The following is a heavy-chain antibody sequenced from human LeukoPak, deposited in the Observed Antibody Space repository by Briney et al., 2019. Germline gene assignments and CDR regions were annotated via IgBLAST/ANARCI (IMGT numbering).Heavy chain of an antibody. CDR3: ARDRERVVATMGYY. J-gene: IGHJ4*02. Sequence: SVKVSCKASGYTFTSYGISWVRQAPGQGLEWMGWISAYKGNTNYAQKLQGRVTMTTDTSTSTAYMELRSLRSDDTAVYYCARDRERVVATMGYYWGQGTLVTVSS. CDR1: GYTFTSYG. V-gene: IGHV1-18*01. CDR2: ISAYKGNT. D-gene: IGHD5-12*01.